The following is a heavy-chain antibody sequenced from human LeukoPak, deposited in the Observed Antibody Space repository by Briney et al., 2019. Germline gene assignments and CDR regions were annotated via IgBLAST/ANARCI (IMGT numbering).Heavy chain of an antibody. CDR1: GGSVSSGSHY. V-gene: IGHV4-31*03. Sequence: SETLSLTCTVSGGSVSSGSHYWSWIRQHPGKGLEWIGYIYYSGSTYYNPSLKSRVTISVDTSKNQFSLKLSSVTAADTAVYYCARVWLENLLNWFDPWGQGTLVTVSS. CDR3: ARVWLENLLNWFDP. J-gene: IGHJ5*02. D-gene: IGHD6-19*01. CDR2: IYYSGST.